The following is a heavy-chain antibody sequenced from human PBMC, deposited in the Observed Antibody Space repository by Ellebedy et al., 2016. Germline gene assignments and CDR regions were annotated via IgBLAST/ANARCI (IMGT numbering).Heavy chain of an antibody. J-gene: IGHJ4*02. D-gene: IGHD5/OR15-5a*01. CDR2: IYPGDSDP. Sequence: GESLKISXKGSGYTFSIYWIAWVRQMPGKGMEWMGIIYPGDSDPIYSPSFQGQVTLSADKSANTAYLQWRSLKSSDTAKYYCVRGRDSVYDSPGPLNYWGQGTLVTVSS. CDR1: GYTFSIYW. CDR3: VRGRDSVYDSPGPLNY. V-gene: IGHV5-51*01.